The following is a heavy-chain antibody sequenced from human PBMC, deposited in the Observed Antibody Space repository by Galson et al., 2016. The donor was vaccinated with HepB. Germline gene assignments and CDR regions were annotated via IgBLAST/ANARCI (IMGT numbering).Heavy chain of an antibody. Sequence: SLRLSCAASGFSFSDFSMHWVRQASGKGLEWVGRMRSKANSYATAYGASVKGRFTISRDDPKNTAYLQMNSLKTEDTAVYYCTSGVDFYGDYEDSWGQVTVVTVSS. J-gene: IGHJ4*03. CDR1: GFSFSDFS. V-gene: IGHV3-73*01. CDR2: MRSKANSYAT. D-gene: IGHD4-17*01. CDR3: TSGVDFYGDYEDS.